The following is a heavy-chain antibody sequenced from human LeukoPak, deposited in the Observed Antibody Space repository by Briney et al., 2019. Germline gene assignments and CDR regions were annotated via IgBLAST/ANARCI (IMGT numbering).Heavy chain of an antibody. V-gene: IGHV4-59*08. J-gene: IGHJ3*02. CDR3: ARRNKAFDI. CDR1: GGSISSYY. CDR2: IYYSGST. Sequence: PSETLSLTCTVSGGSISSYYWSWIRQPPGKGLEWIGYIYYSGSTNYNPSLKSRVTISVDTSKNQFSLKLGSVTAADTAVYYCARRNKAFDIWGQGTMVTVSS.